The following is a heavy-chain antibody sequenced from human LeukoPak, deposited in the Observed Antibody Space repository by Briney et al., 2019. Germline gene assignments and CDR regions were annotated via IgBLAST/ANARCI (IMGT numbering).Heavy chain of an antibody. J-gene: IGHJ4*02. D-gene: IGHD3-9*01. CDR2: IVIANGNT. V-gene: IGHV1-58*01. CDR1: GFTFARSA. CDR3: AAEDDFLTGYYDFDY. Sequence: ASLKVSCKASGFTFARSAVQWVRQARGQRPEWIGWIVIANGNTNYAQKFQERLTITRDMSTSTAYMELSSLRSEDTAVHYCAAEDDFLTGYYDFDYWGQGTVVTVSS.